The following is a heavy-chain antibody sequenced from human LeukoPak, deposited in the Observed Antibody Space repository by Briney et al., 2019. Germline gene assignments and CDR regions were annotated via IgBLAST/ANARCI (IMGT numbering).Heavy chain of an antibody. J-gene: IGHJ4*02. CDR1: GGSISSYY. Sequence: NPSETLSLTCTVSGGSISSYYWSWIGQPPGKGLEWIGYIYYSGSTNYNPSLKSRVTISVDTSKNQFSLKLSSVTAADTAVYYCARDSVDGYNFDYWGQGTLVTVSS. CDR3: ARDSVDGYNFDY. D-gene: IGHD5-24*01. CDR2: IYYSGST. V-gene: IGHV4-59*01.